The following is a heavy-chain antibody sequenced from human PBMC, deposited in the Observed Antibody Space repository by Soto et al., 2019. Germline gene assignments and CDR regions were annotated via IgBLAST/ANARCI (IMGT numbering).Heavy chain of an antibody. D-gene: IGHD6-19*01. CDR3: VSGWYGGAY. CDR1: GFPFSSYW. V-gene: IGHV3-7*01. J-gene: IGHJ4*02. CDR2: INQDGSET. Sequence: GGSLRLSCAASGFPFSSYWMTWVRQPPGKGLEWVANINQDGSETYYVDSLKGRFTISRDNAKNSLYLQMNSLRAEDTSVYYCVSGWYGGAYWGQGTLVTVSS.